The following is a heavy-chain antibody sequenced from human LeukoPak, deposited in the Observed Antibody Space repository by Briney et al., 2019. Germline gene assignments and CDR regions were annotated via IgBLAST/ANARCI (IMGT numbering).Heavy chain of an antibody. V-gene: IGHV3-30*18. Sequence: GSLRLSCAASGFTFSNYGMHWVRQAPGKGLEWVGVILSDGSNKNYADSVKGRFTISRDNSKNTLYLQMNSLRAEDTALYYCAKEGFGWYYYDNWGQGTLVTVS. D-gene: IGHD2-15*01. CDR3: AKEGFGWYYYDN. CDR2: ILSDGSNK. CDR1: GFTFSNYG. J-gene: IGHJ4*02.